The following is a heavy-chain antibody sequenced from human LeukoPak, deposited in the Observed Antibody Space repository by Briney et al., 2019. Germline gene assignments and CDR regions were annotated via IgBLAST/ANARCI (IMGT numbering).Heavy chain of an antibody. CDR1: GFTFSSYE. J-gene: IGHJ4*02. D-gene: IGHD6-13*01. CDR3: AKDSAAGTHNLFDY. Sequence: PGGSLRLSCAASGFTFSSYEMNWVRQAPGKGLEWVSYISSSGSTIYYADSVKGRFTISRDNAKNSLYLQMNSLRAEDTALYYCAKDSAAGTHNLFDYWGQGTLVTVSS. V-gene: IGHV3-48*03. CDR2: ISSSGSTI.